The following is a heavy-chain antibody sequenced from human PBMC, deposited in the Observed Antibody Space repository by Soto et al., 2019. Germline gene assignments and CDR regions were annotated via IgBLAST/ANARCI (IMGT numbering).Heavy chain of an antibody. D-gene: IGHD2-2*01. Sequence: QLQLQESGSGLVKPSQTLSLTCAVSGGSISSGGYSWSWIRQPPGKGLEWIGYIYHSGSTYYNPSPXRXXPISVDRSKNQFSLKLSSVTDADTAVYYCARVPDRWGQGTLVTVSS. CDR1: GGSISSGGYS. J-gene: IGHJ5*02. CDR3: ARVPDR. V-gene: IGHV4-30-2*01. CDR2: IYHSGST.